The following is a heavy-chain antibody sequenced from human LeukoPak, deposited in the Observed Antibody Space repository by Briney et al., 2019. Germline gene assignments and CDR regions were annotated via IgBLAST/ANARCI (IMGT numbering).Heavy chain of an antibody. D-gene: IGHD6-19*01. V-gene: IGHV6-1*01. CDR2: TYYRSKWYN. CDR1: GDSVSSNSAA. J-gene: IGHJ4*02. Sequence: SQTLSLTCAISGDSVSSNSAAWNWIRQSPSIGLEWLGRTYYRSKWYNDYAVSVKSRITINPDTSKNQFSLQLNSVTPEDTAVYYCARVRNSSGWYFDYWGQGTLVTVSS. CDR3: ARVRNSSGWYFDY.